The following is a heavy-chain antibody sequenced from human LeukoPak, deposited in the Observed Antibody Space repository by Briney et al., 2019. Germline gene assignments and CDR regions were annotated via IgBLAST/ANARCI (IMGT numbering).Heavy chain of an antibody. CDR2: IYYSGST. Sequence: SETLSLTCTVSGCSISSYYWSWIRQPPGKGLEWIGYIYYSGSTNYNPSLKSRVTISVETSKSQFSLKLSSVTAADTAVYYCARDKWGVRGRFFDIWGQGTMVTVSS. J-gene: IGHJ3*02. CDR1: GCSISSYY. V-gene: IGHV4-59*01. CDR3: ARDKWGVRGRFFDI. D-gene: IGHD3-10*01.